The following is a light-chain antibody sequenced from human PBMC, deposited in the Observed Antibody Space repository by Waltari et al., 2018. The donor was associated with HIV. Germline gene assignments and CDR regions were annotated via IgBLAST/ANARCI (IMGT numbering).Light chain of an antibody. CDR1: NSNIGTNS. J-gene: IGLJ3*02. CDR2: RNN. V-gene: IGLV1-47*01. Sequence: QPVLTQPPSASGTPGHGVTISCSGSNSNIGTNSVSWYQHLPGMAPKLLIYRNNRRPSGIPDRVSGSRSGTSAALAISGLRSEDEADYYCATWDDSLIWVFGGGTKLTVL. CDR3: ATWDDSLIWV.